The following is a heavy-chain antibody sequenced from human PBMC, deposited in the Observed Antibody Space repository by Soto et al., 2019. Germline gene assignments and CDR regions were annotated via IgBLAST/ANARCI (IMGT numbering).Heavy chain of an antibody. CDR2: IYHSGST. J-gene: IGHJ2*01. CDR3: ARAGYGSTYNYGSGHPDWYFEL. Sequence: PSETLSLTCAVSGYSLSSGYYWGWIRQPPGKGLEWIGSIYHSGSTYYNPSLKSRVTLSVDTSKNQFSLKLSSVTAADTALHYCARAGYGSTYNYGSGHPDWYFELWGRGTLV. D-gene: IGHD3-10*01. CDR1: GYSLSSGYY. V-gene: IGHV4-38-2*01.